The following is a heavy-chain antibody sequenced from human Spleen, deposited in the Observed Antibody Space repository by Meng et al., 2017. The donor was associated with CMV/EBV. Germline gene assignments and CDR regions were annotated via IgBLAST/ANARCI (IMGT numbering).Heavy chain of an antibody. V-gene: IGHV3-21*01. J-gene: IGHJ5*02. CDR2: ISSSSSYI. CDR3: ARDGSIAARPGWFDP. Sequence: EVQLVESGGGLVKPGGSLRLSCAASGFTFSSYSMNWVRQAPGKGLEWVSSISSSSSYIYYADSVKGRFTISRDNAKNSLYLQMNSLRAEDTAVYYCARDGSIAARPGWFDPWGQGTLVNVSS. CDR1: GFTFSSYS. D-gene: IGHD6-6*01.